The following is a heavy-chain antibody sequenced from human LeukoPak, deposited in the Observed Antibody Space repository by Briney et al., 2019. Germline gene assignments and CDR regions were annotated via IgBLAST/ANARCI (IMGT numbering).Heavy chain of an antibody. V-gene: IGHV3-23*01. D-gene: IGHD4-17*01. CDR3: ARDYGDYFYYFDY. CDR2: IRGSGVST. CDR1: GFTLSTNA. Sequence: GGSLRLSCLTSGFTLSTNAMSWVRQAPGKGLEWVSTIRGSGVSTNYVDSVKGRFTISRDNSKNTLYLQMNSLRAEDTALYYCARDYGDYFYYFDYWGQGTLVTVSS. J-gene: IGHJ4*02.